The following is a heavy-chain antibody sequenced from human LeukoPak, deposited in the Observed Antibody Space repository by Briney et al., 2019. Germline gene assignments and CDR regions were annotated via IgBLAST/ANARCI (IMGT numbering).Heavy chain of an antibody. J-gene: IGHJ4*02. V-gene: IGHV3-74*01. CDR3: AKDAYATPYYFDY. D-gene: IGHD2-2*01. CDR2: INSDGSST. Sequence: PGGSLRLSCAASGFTFSSYWMHWVRQAPGKGLVWVSRINSDGSSTSYADSVKGRFTISRDNAKNTLYLQINSLRAEDTAVYYCAKDAYATPYYFDYWGQGTLVTVSS. CDR1: GFTFSSYW.